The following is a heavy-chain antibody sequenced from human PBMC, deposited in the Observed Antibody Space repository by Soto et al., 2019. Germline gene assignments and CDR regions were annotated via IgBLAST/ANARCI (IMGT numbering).Heavy chain of an antibody. Sequence: EVQLVEAGGGLVKPGGSLRLSCAASGLSFGDAWMSWVRQAPGKGLEWVGRIKSKSDGGTTDYAAPVKGRFAISRDDSENTLFLQMSGLKIDDTAVYYCTARQDWGQGTLVIVSS. V-gene: IGHV3-15*05. J-gene: IGHJ1*01. CDR1: GLSFGDAW. CDR2: IKSKSDGGTT. CDR3: TARQD.